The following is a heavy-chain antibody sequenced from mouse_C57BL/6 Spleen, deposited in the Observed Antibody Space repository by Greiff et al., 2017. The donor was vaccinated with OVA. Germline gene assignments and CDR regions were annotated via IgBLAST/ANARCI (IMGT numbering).Heavy chain of an antibody. J-gene: IGHJ2*01. CDR1: GYTFTDYY. CDR2: INPNNGGT. CDR3: ARSDYYGRRNYFDY. Sequence: VQLQQSGPELVKPGASVKISCKASGYTFTDYYMNWVKQSHGKSLEWIGDINPNNGGTSYNQKFKGKATLTVDKSSSTAYMELRSLTSEDSAVYYCARSDYYGRRNYFDYWGQGTTLTVSS. V-gene: IGHV1-26*01. D-gene: IGHD1-1*01.